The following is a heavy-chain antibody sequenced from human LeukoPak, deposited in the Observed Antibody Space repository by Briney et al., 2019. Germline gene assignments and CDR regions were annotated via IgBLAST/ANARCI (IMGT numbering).Heavy chain of an antibody. D-gene: IGHD1-14*01. CDR3: ARTGPTYYYYYYMDV. CDR2: MNPNSGNT. V-gene: IGHV1-8*01. Sequence: ASVKVSCKASGYTFTSYDINWVRQATGQGLEWMGWMNPNSGNTGYAQKLQGRVTMTRNTSISTAYMELSSLRSEDTAVYYCARTGPTYYYYYYMDVWGKGTTVTVSS. CDR1: GYTFTSYD. J-gene: IGHJ6*03.